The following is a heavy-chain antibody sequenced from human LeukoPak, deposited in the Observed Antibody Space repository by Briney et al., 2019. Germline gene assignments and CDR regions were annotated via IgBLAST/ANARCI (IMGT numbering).Heavy chain of an antibody. J-gene: IGHJ4*02. D-gene: IGHD6-19*01. CDR3: AKDLAWKAVAGTY. Sequence: PGRSLTLSFAASAFTFSSYAMSWVRQAPGKGLEWVSAISGSGGSTYYADSVKGRFTISRDNSKNTLYLQMNSLRAEDTAVYYCAKDLAWKAVAGTYRGQGTLVTVSS. CDR2: ISGSGGST. V-gene: IGHV3-23*01. CDR1: AFTFSSYA.